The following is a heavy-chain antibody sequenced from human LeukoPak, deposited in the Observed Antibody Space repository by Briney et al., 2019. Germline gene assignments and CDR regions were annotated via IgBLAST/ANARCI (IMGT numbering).Heavy chain of an antibody. Sequence: GGSLRLSCAASGFTFSSYGMHWVRQAPGKGLEWVAFIRYDGSNKYYADSVKGRFTISRDSSKNTLYLHMNSLRAEDTAVYYCAKPYSSSWDYFDYWGQGTLVTASS. CDR1: GFTFSSYG. D-gene: IGHD6-13*01. CDR3: AKPYSSSWDYFDY. J-gene: IGHJ4*02. V-gene: IGHV3-30*02. CDR2: IRYDGSNK.